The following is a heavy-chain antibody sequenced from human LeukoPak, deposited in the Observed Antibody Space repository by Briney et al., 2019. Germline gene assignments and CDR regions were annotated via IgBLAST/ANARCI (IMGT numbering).Heavy chain of an antibody. CDR3: AREDRHMNWFDP. J-gene: IGHJ5*02. Sequence: ASVKVSCKTSGYTFTSYGISWVRQAPGQGLEWMGWISAYNGNTNYAQKLQGRVTMTTDTSTSTAYMELRSLRSDDTAVYYCAREDRHMNWFDPWGQGTLVTVSS. CDR1: GYTFTSYG. CDR2: ISAYNGNT. V-gene: IGHV1-18*01.